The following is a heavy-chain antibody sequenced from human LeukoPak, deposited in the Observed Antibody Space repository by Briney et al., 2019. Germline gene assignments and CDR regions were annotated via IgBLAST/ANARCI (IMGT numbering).Heavy chain of an antibody. CDR1: GGTFSSYA. CDR3: ARRPRYYYDSSDSFDI. CDR2: IIPILGIA. Sequence: ASVKVSCKASGGTFSSYAISWVRQAPGQGLEWMGRIIPILGIANYAQKLQGRVTMTTDTSTSTAYMELRSLRSDDTAVYYCARRPRYYYDSSDSFDIWGQGTMVTVSS. D-gene: IGHD3-22*01. J-gene: IGHJ3*02. V-gene: IGHV1-69*04.